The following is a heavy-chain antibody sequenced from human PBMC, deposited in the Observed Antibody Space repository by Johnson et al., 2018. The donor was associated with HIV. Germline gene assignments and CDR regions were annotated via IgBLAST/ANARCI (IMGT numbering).Heavy chain of an antibody. Sequence: QVQLVESGGGVVQPGRSLRLSCAGSGFTFSSYAMHWVRQAPGKGLEWVAVISYVGTNKYYADSVKGRFTISRDNSKNTLYLQMNSLRAEDTAVYYCARGDIGWNDDFAFDIWGQGTMVTVSS. J-gene: IGHJ3*02. CDR1: GFTFSSYA. CDR3: ARGDIGWNDDFAFDI. D-gene: IGHD1-1*01. CDR2: ISYVGTNK. V-gene: IGHV3-30*14.